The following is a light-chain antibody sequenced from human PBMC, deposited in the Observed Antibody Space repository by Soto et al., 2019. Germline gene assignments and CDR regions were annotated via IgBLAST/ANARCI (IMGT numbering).Light chain of an antibody. CDR2: GAS. CDR3: QQYNNWPPYT. CDR1: QGVSGN. J-gene: IGKJ2*01. V-gene: IGKV3-15*01. Sequence: EIVMTQSPATLSVSPGERATLSCRASQGVSGNLAWYQQKPGQAPRLLIYGASTRATGIPARFSGSGSGTECTLTISSLHSEDFPVYYCQQYNNWPPYTFGQGTKLEIK.